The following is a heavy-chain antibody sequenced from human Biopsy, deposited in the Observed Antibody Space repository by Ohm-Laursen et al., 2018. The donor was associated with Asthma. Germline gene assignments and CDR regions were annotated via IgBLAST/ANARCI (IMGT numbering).Heavy chain of an antibody. Sequence: TLSLTCSVYGGYLTGHYWNWIRQPPGKGLEWIGEIDQSGYTNYNPSLKSRVTISADTSKNQFHLNLSSVAAADTAVYFCARAAITGIRGWFDPWGQGTQVTVSS. CDR3: ARAAITGIRGWFDP. D-gene: IGHD1-20*01. CDR2: IDQSGYT. V-gene: IGHV4-34*01. J-gene: IGHJ5*02. CDR1: GGYLTGHY.